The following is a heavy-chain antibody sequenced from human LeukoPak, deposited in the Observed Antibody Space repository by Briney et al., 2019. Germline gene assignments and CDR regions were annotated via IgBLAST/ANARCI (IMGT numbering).Heavy chain of an antibody. CDR3: ATDGDRYGYELDY. CDR2: FDPEDGET. D-gene: IGHD5-18*01. V-gene: IGHV1-24*01. CDR1: GYIFTTYF. J-gene: IGHJ4*02. Sequence: GASVKVSCKASGYIFTTYFIHWVRQAPGQGLEWMGGFDPEDGETINAQKFQGRVTMTEDTSTDTAYMELSSLRSEDTAVYYCATDGDRYGYELDYWGQGTLVTVSS.